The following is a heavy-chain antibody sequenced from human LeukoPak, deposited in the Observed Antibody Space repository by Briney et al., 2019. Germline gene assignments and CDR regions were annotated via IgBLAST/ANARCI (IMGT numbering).Heavy chain of an antibody. CDR3: ARGQGRPLRQPVDI. V-gene: IGHV3-7*04. CDR2: IKQDGSEK. J-gene: IGHJ3*02. D-gene: IGHD3-10*01. Sequence: GGSLRLSCAASGFTFSSYFMSWVRQAPAKGLEWVANIKQDGSEKYYVDSVKGRFTISRDNAKNSLYLQMNSLRAEDTAVYYCARGQGRPLRQPVDIWGQGTMVTVSS. CDR1: GFTFSSYF.